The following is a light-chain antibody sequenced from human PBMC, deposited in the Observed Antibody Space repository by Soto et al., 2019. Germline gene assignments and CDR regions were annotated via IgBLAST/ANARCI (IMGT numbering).Light chain of an antibody. CDR1: QSVSSN. Sequence: EIVMTQSPATLSVSPGERATLSCRASQSVSSNLAWYQQKPGQAPRLLIYGASTRATGIPARFSGSGSGTEFTLTISSLQSEDFAVYYCQQYNKWPRTFGQGTKVE. CDR3: QQYNKWPRT. V-gene: IGKV3-15*01. CDR2: GAS. J-gene: IGKJ1*01.